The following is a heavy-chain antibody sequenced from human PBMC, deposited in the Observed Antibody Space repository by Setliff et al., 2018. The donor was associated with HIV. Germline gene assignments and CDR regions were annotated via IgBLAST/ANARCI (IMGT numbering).Heavy chain of an antibody. CDR3: ARSSRGYCSGGSCYGFDP. CDR1: GGSMRSTTYY. D-gene: IGHD2-15*01. Sequence: SETLSLTCTVSGGSMRSTTYYWSWIRQPPGRGLEWIGEINHSGSSNYNPSLKSRVTISVDTSKNQLSLNVTSVTAADTAVYYCARSSRGYCSGGSCYGFDPWGQGNLVTVSS. V-gene: IGHV4-39*07. CDR2: INHSGSS. J-gene: IGHJ5*02.